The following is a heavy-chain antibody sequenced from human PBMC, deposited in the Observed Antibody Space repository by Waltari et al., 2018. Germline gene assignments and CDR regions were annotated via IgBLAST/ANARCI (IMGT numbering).Heavy chain of an antibody. D-gene: IGHD3-10*01. J-gene: IGHJ4*02. Sequence: QVQLVQSGAEVKKPGASVKVSCKASGYIFTGYYMHWVRQAPGQGLEWMGWINPNRGDTNYAQKFQGRVTMTRDTSISTVYMELSRLRSDDTAVYYCARDNVSPVSGPFDYWGQGTLVTVSS. V-gene: IGHV1-2*02. CDR1: GYIFTGYY. CDR2: INPNRGDT. CDR3: ARDNVSPVSGPFDY.